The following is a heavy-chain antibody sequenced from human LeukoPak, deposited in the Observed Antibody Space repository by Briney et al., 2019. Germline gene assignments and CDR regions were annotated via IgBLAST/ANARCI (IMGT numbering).Heavy chain of an antibody. D-gene: IGHD6-19*01. V-gene: IGHV4-61*02. CDR2: IYTSGST. CDR1: GGSISSGGYY. J-gene: IGHJ5*02. CDR3: AREMRQWLSPIDP. Sequence: SETLSLTCTVSGGSISSGGYYWSWIRQPAGKGLEWIGRIYTSGSTNYNPSLKSRVTISVDTSKNQFSLKLSSVTAADTAVYYCAREMRQWLSPIDPWGQGTLVTVSS.